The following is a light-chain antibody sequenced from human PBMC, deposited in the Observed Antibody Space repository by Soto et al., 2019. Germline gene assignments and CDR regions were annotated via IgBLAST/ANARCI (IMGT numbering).Light chain of an antibody. CDR1: SSNIGSNT. CDR3: AAWDDSLNGPV. Sequence: QSVLTQPPSAFGTPGQRVTISFFGSSSNIGSNTVNWYQQLPGTAPKLLIYSNNQRPSGVPDRFSGSKSGTSASLAISGLQSEDEADYYCAAWDDSLNGPVFGGGTKVTVL. V-gene: IGLV1-44*01. CDR2: SNN. J-gene: IGLJ2*01.